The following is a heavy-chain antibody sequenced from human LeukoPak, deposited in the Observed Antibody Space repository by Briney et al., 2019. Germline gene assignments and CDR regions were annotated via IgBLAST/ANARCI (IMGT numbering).Heavy chain of an antibody. Sequence: PSETLSLTCTVSGGSISSHYWSWIRQPPGKGLEWMGYISYSGSTSYNPSLKSRVTISVATSKSQFSLKLSSVTAADTAVYYCARARYDFWSGYYIWDYWGQGTLVTVSS. CDR3: ARARYDFWSGYYIWDY. CDR1: GGSISSHY. CDR2: ISYSGST. J-gene: IGHJ4*02. D-gene: IGHD3-3*01. V-gene: IGHV4-59*11.